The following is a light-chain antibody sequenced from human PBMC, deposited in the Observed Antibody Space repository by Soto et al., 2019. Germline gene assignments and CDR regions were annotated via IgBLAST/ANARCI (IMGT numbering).Light chain of an antibody. CDR2: GAS. CDR3: QQYNDWRRT. V-gene: IGKV3-15*01. CDR1: QSLRAS. Sequence: ERVMTQSPVTLSVSPGDTATLSCRASQSLRASLAWYQQTPGQPPRLLIFGASNRATGVPDRFSGSGSGTEFTLTISGLQSEDFALYYCQQYNDWRRTFGHRTKVAIK. J-gene: IGKJ1*01.